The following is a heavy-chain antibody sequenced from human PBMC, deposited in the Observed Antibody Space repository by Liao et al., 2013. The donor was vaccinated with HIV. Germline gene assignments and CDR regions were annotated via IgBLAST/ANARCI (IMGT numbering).Heavy chain of an antibody. V-gene: IGHV4-61*02. D-gene: IGHD3-3*01. CDR3: VRDFWREIRSYYFYYLDV. CDR1: GGSISSGSYY. CDR2: IYTSGST. Sequence: QVQLQESGPGLVKPSQTLSLTCTVSGGSISSGSYYWSWVRQPAGKGLEWIGRIYTSGSTNYNPSLKSRVTISVDTSKNQFSLRLSSVTAADTAVYYCVRDFWREIRSYYFYYLDVWGKGTTVTVSS. J-gene: IGHJ6*03.